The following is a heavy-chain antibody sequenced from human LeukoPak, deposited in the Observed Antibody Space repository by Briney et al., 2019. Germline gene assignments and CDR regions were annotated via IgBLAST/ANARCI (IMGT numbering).Heavy chain of an antibody. CDR2: IYYSGST. D-gene: IGHD3-22*01. Sequence: PSETLSLTFTVSGGSISSSSYYWGWIRQPPGKGLEWIGSIYYSGSTYCNPSLKSRVTISVDTSKNQFSLKLSSVTAADTAVYFCARDGYYYDSSGYSYNWFDPWGQGTLVTVSS. V-gene: IGHV4-39*02. CDR3: ARDGYYYDSSGYSYNWFDP. J-gene: IGHJ5*02. CDR1: GGSISSSSYY.